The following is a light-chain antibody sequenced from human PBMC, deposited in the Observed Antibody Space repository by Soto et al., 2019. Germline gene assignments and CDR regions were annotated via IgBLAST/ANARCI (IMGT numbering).Light chain of an antibody. CDR1: SSNIGAGYD. V-gene: IGLV1-40*01. CDR3: QSYDSSLSAPYV. CDR2: DNT. J-gene: IGLJ1*01. Sequence: LTQPPSVSGAPGQRVTISCTGSSSNIGAGYDVHWYQHLPGTAPKLLIYDNTNRPSGVPDRFSGSKSGTSASLAITGLQAEDEADYYCQSYDSSLSAPYVFGTGTKVTVL.